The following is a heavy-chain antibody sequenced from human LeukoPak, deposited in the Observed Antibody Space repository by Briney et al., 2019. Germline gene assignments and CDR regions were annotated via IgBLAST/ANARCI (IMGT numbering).Heavy chain of an antibody. CDR2: ISYRGGSI. CDR3: AKSWGYTRPYYNYMDV. Sequence: GGSLRLSCAASGFTSSNYAMSWVRQAPGKGLEWVSIISYRGGSIYYAYSVQGRFTISRDNSKNTLSLQMNGLRPEDTAVYYCAKSWGYTRPYYNYMDVWGKGTTVTVSS. V-gene: IGHV3-23*01. D-gene: IGHD3-16*02. CDR1: GFTSSNYA. J-gene: IGHJ6*03.